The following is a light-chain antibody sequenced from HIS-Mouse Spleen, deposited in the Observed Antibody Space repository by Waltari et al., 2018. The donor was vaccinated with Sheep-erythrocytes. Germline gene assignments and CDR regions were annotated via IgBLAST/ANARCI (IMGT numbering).Light chain of an antibody. CDR2: DVS. Sequence: QSALTQPRSVSGSPGQSVTIPCTGPSSDVGCYTYVSWYQQHPGKAPKLMIYDVSNRPSGVSNRFSGSKSGNTASLTISGLQAEDEADYYCSSYTSSSTVVFGGGTKLTVL. J-gene: IGLJ2*01. V-gene: IGLV2-14*01. CDR3: SSYTSSSTVV. CDR1: SSDVGCYTY.